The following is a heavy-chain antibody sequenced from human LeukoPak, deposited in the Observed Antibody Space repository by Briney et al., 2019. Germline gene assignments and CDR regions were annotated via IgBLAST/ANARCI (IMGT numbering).Heavy chain of an antibody. CDR2: ISWNSGSI. V-gene: IGHV3-9*01. J-gene: IGHJ5*02. CDR1: GFTFSSYG. CDR3: ARGVSKNP. Sequence: PGGSLRLSCAASGFTFSSYGMHWVRQAPGKGLEWVSGISWNSGSIGYVDSVKGRFTISRDNAKNSLYLQMSSLRAKDTAVYYCARGVSKNPWGQGTLVTVSS.